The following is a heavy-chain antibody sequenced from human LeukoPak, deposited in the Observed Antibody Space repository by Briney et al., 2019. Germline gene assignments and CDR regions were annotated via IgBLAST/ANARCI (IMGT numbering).Heavy chain of an antibody. J-gene: IGHJ4*02. Sequence: SETLSLTCAVYGGSFSGYYWSWIRQPPGKGLEWIGEINHSGSTNYNPSLKSRVTISVDTSKNQFSLKLSSVTAADTAVYYCARDIGYYDILTGYHPIDYWGQGTLVTVSS. CDR1: GGSFSGYY. CDR2: INHSGST. CDR3: ARDIGYYDILTGYHPIDY. D-gene: IGHD3-9*01. V-gene: IGHV4-34*01.